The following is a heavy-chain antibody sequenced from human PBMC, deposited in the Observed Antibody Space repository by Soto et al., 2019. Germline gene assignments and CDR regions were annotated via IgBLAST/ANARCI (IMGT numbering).Heavy chain of an antibody. CDR1: GYSFTSYW. J-gene: IGHJ4*02. CDR2: IYPGDSDT. V-gene: IGHV5-51*01. D-gene: IGHD2-2*01. Sequence: PGESLKISCKGSGYSFTSYWIGWVRQMPGKGLEWMGIIYPGDSDTRYSPSFQGQVTISADKSISTAYLQWSSLKASDTAMYYCARGGKIYCSSTSCYFDYWGQGTMVTVYS. CDR3: ARGGKIYCSSTSCYFDY.